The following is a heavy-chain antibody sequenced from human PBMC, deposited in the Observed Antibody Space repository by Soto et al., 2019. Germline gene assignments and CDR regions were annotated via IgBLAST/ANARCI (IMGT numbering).Heavy chain of an antibody. Sequence: QVQLVQSGAEVKRPGASVKVSCKASGYTFTSYDFNWVRQAPGQGLEWMGWVNPNSGNTDYAQKFQGRVTMTRNTSILTAYMELSSLRSEETAVYYCARASYLDPAFDIWGQRTMVTVCS. D-gene: IGHD2-2*03. CDR2: VNPNSGNT. J-gene: IGHJ3*02. CDR1: GYTFTSYD. V-gene: IGHV1-8*01. CDR3: ARASYLDPAFDI.